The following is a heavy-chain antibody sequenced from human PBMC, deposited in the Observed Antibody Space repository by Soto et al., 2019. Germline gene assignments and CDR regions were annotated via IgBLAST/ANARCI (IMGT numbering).Heavy chain of an antibody. CDR2: ISGSGGST. J-gene: IGHJ4*02. CDR1: GFTFSSYA. CDR3: AKDGFSPIQIWFGDHDY. Sequence: GGSLRLSCAASGFTFSSYAMSWVRQAPGKGLEWVSAISGSGGSTYYADSVKGRFTISRDNSKNTLYLQMNSLRAEDTAVYYCAKDGFSPIQIWFGDHDYWGQGTLVTVSS. V-gene: IGHV3-23*01. D-gene: IGHD3-10*01.